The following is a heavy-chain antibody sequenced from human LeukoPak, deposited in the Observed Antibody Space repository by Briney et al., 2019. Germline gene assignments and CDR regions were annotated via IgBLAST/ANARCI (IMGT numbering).Heavy chain of an antibody. Sequence: GGSLRLSYAASGFTFSDYYMSWIRQAPGKGLEWVSYISSSGSTIYYADSVKGRFTISRDNAKNSLYLQMNSLRAEDTAVYYCARDAWIQLFDAFDIWGQGTMVTVSS. CDR2: ISSSGSTI. CDR3: ARDAWIQLFDAFDI. CDR1: GFTFSDYY. J-gene: IGHJ3*02. V-gene: IGHV3-11*04. D-gene: IGHD5-18*01.